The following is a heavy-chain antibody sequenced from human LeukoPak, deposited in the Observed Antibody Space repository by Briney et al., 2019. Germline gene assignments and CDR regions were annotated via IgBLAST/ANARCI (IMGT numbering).Heavy chain of an antibody. V-gene: IGHV3-53*01. J-gene: IGHJ4*02. D-gene: IGHD6-25*01. CDR2: ISSGDST. CDR1: GFTVNNKY. CDR3: GRDLIGTAASWDS. Sequence: GGSLRLSCAASGFTVNNKYMNWVRQAPGKGLEWVSVISSGDSTYYADSVKGRFTISRDNSKNTLYLQMHSLRVEDTAVYYCGRDLIGTAASWDSWGQGTLVTVSS.